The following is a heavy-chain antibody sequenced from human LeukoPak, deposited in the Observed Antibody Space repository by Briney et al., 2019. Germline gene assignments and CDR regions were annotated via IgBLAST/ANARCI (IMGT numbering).Heavy chain of an antibody. CDR1: GFTVSSSY. V-gene: IGHV3-66*01. Sequence: GGSLRLSCAASGFTVSSSYMTWVRQAPGKGLEWVSLIFSDGSTYYADSVKGRFTISKDNSKNTLYLQMNSLRAEDTAVYYCAKKGSLVSPGNYFDYWGQGTLVTVSS. J-gene: IGHJ4*02. CDR2: IFSDGST. D-gene: IGHD2-2*01. CDR3: AKKGSLVSPGNYFDY.